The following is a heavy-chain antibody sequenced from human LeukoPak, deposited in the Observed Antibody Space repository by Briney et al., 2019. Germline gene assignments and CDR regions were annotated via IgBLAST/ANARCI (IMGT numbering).Heavy chain of an antibody. CDR3: AKALNEGDGYNWGAFDI. V-gene: IGHV3-33*06. CDR2: IWYDGSNK. J-gene: IGHJ3*02. Sequence: GRSLRLSCAASGFNFSSYGMHWVRQAPGKGLAWVAVIWYDGSNKYNADSVKGRFPISRDNSKNTLYLQMNSLRAEDTAVYYCAKALNEGDGYNWGAFDIWGQGTMVTVSS. CDR1: GFNFSSYG. D-gene: IGHD5-24*01.